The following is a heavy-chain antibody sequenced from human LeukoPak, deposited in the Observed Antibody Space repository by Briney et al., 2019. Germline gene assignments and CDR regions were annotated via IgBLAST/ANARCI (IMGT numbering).Heavy chain of an antibody. D-gene: IGHD3-3*01. Sequence: GGSLRLSCAASGFTFSSFAMTWVRQAPGKGLEWVSSMSSGGTYIYYPDSVRGRFTISRDNAKNSLYLLMNNLRPEDTGVYFGARNRPGGASRVFLVRGGRETVATASS. CDR2: MSSGGTYI. CDR1: GFTFSSFA. J-gene: IGHJ2*01. CDR3: ARNRPGGASRVFLVR. V-gene: IGHV3-21*01.